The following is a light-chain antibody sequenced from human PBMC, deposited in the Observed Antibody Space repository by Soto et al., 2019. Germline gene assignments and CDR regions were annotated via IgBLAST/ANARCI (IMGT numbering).Light chain of an antibody. J-gene: IGLJ3*02. CDR3: AAWDDSLNARGV. Sequence: QSVLTQPPSASGTPGQRGTISCSGSRSNIGSNAVSWYQQLPGTAPKLLIYNDNQRPSGVPDRFSASKSRTSASLAISGLQSEDEADYSCAAWDDSLNARGVFGGGTKLPVL. CDR2: NDN. CDR1: RSNIGSNA. V-gene: IGLV1-44*01.